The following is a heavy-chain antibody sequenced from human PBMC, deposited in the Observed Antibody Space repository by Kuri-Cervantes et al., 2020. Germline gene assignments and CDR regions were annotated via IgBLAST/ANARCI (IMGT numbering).Heavy chain of an antibody. V-gene: IGHV4-30-2*01. Sequence: SQTLSLTCAVSGGSIRSGGYSWSWIRQPPGKGLEWIGYIYHSGSTYYNPSLKSRVTISVDTSKNQFSLKLSSVTAADTAVYYCARAPLSRIRHYYDSSGNGYYFDYWGKGTLVTVSS. CDR3: ARAPLSRIRHYYDSSGNGYYFDY. CDR2: IYHSGST. D-gene: IGHD3-22*01. J-gene: IGHJ4*02. CDR1: GGSIRSGGYS.